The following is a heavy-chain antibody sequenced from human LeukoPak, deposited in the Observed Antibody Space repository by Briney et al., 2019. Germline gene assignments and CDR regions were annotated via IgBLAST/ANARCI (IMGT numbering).Heavy chain of an antibody. CDR3: ARDDYLYYGMDV. V-gene: IGHV3-33*01. CDR2: IWYDGSNK. CDR1: GFTFSSYG. Sequence: GGSLRLSCAASGFTFSSYGMHWVRQAPGKGLEWVAVIWYDGSNKYYADSVKGRFTISRDSSKNTLYLQMNSLRAEDTAVYYCARDDYLYYGMDVWGQGTTVTVSS. J-gene: IGHJ6*02.